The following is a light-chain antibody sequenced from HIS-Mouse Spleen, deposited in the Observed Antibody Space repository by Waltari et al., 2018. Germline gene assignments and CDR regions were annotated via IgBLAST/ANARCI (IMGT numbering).Light chain of an antibody. CDR2: EGS. CDR1: CSTLGSYNL. CDR3: CSYAGSSTFEV. J-gene: IGLJ2*01. Sequence: QSALPQPPSVSGSPGQPITLSSTAPCSTLGSYNLVSWYQQHPGKAPKPMIYEGSKRPSGVSNRFSGSKSGNTASLTISGLQAEDEADYYCCSYAGSSTFEVFGGGTKLTVL. V-gene: IGLV2-23*03.